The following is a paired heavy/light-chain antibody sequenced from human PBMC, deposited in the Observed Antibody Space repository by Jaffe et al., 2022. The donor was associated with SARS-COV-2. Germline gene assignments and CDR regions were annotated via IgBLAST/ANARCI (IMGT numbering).Light chain of an antibody. CDR3: QQSYRSPYT. CDR1: QAISTY. V-gene: IGKV1-39*01. CDR2: AAS. J-gene: IGKJ2*01. Sequence: DIQMTHSPSSLSASVGDRVTITCRASQAISTYLNWYQQKPGEAPKLLIYAASSLYTGVPSRFSGSGSGTEFTLTITSLQPEDFATYYCQQSYRSPYTFGQGTKMEIK.
Heavy chain of an antibody. J-gene: IGHJ3*02. CDR2: INTNTGDT. CDR1: GFSFTAHF. D-gene: IGHD1-1*01. Sequence: QVQLVQSGTEVRKPGASVKVSCKASGFSFTAHFVHWVRQAPGQGLEWMGWINTNTGDTDYAQKFQGRVTMASDRSINTADMELSRLSSDDTAVYYCARIGHHLVQVSGTTADAFDIWGQGTVVTVSS. V-gene: IGHV1-2*02. CDR3: ARIGHHLVQVSGTTADAFDI.